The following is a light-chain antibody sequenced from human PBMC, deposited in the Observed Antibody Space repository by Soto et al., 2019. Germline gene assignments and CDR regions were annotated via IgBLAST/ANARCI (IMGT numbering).Light chain of an antibody. J-gene: IGKJ1*01. CDR3: QQSYSTVWT. CDR1: QSISSY. CDR2: AAS. V-gene: IGKV1-39*01. Sequence: DIQMTQSPSSLSASVGDRVTITCRASQSISSYLNWYQQKPGKAPKLLIYAASSLQSGVPSRFSGSGSGTDITLTISSLQPEDFATYYCQQSYSTVWTFGQGTKVEIK.